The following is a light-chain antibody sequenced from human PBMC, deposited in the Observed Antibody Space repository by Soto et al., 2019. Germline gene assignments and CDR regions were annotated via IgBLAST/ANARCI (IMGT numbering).Light chain of an antibody. CDR2: EVS. CDR3: SSYAASNNLGV. J-gene: IGLJ2*01. Sequence: QSVLTQPPSASGSPGQSVTISCIGTSSDVGGYNYVSWYQQHPGKAPTLMIYEVSKRPSGVPDRFSGSKSGNTASLTVSGLQAEDEDDYYCSSYAASNNLGVFGGGTQLTVL. CDR1: SSDVGGYNY. V-gene: IGLV2-8*01.